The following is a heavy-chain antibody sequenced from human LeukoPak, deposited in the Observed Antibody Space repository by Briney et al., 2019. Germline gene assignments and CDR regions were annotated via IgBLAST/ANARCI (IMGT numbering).Heavy chain of an antibody. V-gene: IGHV1-2*02. Sequence: ASVKVSCKASGYTLTDYYMHCVRHAPGQALEWMVWISPNSGDTNYAQNSQDRLTMNRDTSVSKAYMELSSLRSDDPPVYYCARSNIAHRRGDNWSDPWGQGTLVTVSS. D-gene: IGHD6-6*01. CDR3: ARSNIAHRRGDNWSDP. CDR1: GYTLTDYY. J-gene: IGHJ5*02. CDR2: ISPNSGDT.